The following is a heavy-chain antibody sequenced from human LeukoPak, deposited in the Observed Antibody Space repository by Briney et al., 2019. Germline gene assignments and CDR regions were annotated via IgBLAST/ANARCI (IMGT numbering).Heavy chain of an antibody. CDR1: GYTFTSYG. Sequence: ASVKVSCKASGYTFTSYGISWVRQAPGQGLEWMGWTSAYNGNTNYAQKLQGRVTMTTDTSTSTAYMELRSLRSDDTAVYYCASAYYYDSSGYSYPFDYWGQGTLVTVSS. CDR3: ASAYYYDSSGYSYPFDY. J-gene: IGHJ4*02. V-gene: IGHV1-18*01. CDR2: TSAYNGNT. D-gene: IGHD3-22*01.